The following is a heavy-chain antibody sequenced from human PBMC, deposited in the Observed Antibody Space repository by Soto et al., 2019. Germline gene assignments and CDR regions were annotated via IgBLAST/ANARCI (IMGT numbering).Heavy chain of an antibody. J-gene: IGHJ6*02. CDR3: ARGYYYDSSGDYYYGMDV. V-gene: IGHV1-69*13. CDR2: IIAIFGTA. D-gene: IGHD3-22*01. Sequence: SVKVSCKSSGGTFSSYAISWLRQAPGQGLEWMGGIIAIFGTANYAQKFQGRVTITAEESTSTAYMELSRLRSEDTAVYYCARGYYYDSSGDYYYGMDVWGQGTTVTVSS. CDR1: GGTFSSYA.